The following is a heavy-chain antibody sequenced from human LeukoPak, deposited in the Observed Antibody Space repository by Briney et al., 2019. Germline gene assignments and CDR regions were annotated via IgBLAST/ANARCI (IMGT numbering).Heavy chain of an antibody. CDR2: IYYSGST. D-gene: IGHD3-22*01. CDR3: ARYYDSSGYFYDVFNI. CDR1: GGSISSGDYY. J-gene: IGHJ3*02. V-gene: IGHV4-30-4*08. Sequence: SETLSLTYTVSGGSISSGDYYWSWIRQPPGKGLEWIGYIYYSGSTYYNPSLKSRVTISVDTSKNQFSLKLSSVTAADTAAYYCARYYDSSGYFYDVFNIGGQGTMLPVSS.